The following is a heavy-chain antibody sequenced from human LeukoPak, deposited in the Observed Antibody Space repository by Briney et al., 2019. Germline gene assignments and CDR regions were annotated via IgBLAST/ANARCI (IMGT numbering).Heavy chain of an antibody. J-gene: IGHJ4*02. CDR3: AGSMVRGVIFEY. CDR2: IYYSGST. V-gene: IGHV4-39*01. D-gene: IGHD3-10*01. Sequence: SETLSLTCTVSGGSISSSSYYWDWIRQPPGKGLEWIGSIYYSGSTYYNPSLKSRVTISVDTSTSQFPLKLSAMTYAYTTFEYGAGSMVRGVIFEYWGQGTLVTVSS. CDR1: GGSISSSSYY.